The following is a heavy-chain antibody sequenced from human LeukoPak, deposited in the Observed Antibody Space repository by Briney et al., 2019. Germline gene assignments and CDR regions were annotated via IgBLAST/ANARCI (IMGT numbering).Heavy chain of an antibody. V-gene: IGHV3-11*01. Sequence: GGSLRLSCAASGFIFSDYYTSWIRQAPGKGPEWVAYISTRGTPTFYGDSVKGRFTISRDNTKNSLHLQMDSLRAEDTAVYYCARVPYYAIDSWGQGTLVTVSS. D-gene: IGHD3-22*01. CDR1: GFIFSDYY. CDR3: ARVPYYAIDS. CDR2: ISTRGTPT. J-gene: IGHJ4*02.